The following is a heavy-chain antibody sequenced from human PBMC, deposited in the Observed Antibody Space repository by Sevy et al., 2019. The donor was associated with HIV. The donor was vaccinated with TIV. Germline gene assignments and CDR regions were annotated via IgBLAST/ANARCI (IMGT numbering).Heavy chain of an antibody. V-gene: IGHV3-21*01. Sequence: GGSLRLSCAASGFTFSSYSMNWVRQAPGKGLEWVSSISSSSSYIYYADSVKGRLTISRDNVKNSLYLQMNSLRAEETAVYYCTRDQNPYCGGDCYLPSDYWGQGTLVTVSS. CDR2: ISSSSSYI. CDR1: GFTFSSYS. J-gene: IGHJ4*02. CDR3: TRDQNPYCGGDCYLPSDY. D-gene: IGHD2-21*01.